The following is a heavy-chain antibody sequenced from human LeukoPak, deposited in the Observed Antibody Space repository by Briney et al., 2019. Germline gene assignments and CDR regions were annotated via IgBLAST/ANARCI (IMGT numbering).Heavy chain of an antibody. D-gene: IGHD4/OR15-4a*01. CDR1: GFTFSTYS. CDR3: TRVGANYYGKFDY. Sequence: GGSLRLSCAASGFTFSTYSMHWVRQAPGEGLVWVSRINYDGTSSYADSVKGRFTISRDNAKNTLYLQMNSLRAEDTAVYYCTRVGANYYGKFDYWGQGTLVTVSS. V-gene: IGHV3-74*01. CDR2: INYDGTS. J-gene: IGHJ4*02.